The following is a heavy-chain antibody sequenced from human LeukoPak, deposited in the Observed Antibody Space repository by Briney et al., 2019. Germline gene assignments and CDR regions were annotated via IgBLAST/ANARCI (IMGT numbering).Heavy chain of an antibody. Sequence: SETLSLTCDVSGASISRGSWWSWVRQPPGKGLEWIGEFSHSGITNFNLSLKSRVTISVDKSRNQFSLNLIPVTAADTAVYFCARNGGHNQEHWGQGTLVTVSS. CDR1: GASISRGSW. CDR2: FSHSGIT. V-gene: IGHV4-4*02. CDR3: ARNGGHNQEH. J-gene: IGHJ4*02. D-gene: IGHD1-1*01.